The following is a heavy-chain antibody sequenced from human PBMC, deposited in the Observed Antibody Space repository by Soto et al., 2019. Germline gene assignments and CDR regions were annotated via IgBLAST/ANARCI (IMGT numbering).Heavy chain of an antibody. V-gene: IGHV1-69*13. J-gene: IGHJ4*02. Sequence: ASVKVSCKASGGTFTDYAFSWVRQAPGQGLEWMGGIIPIFRSSNFAQKFQGRLTIFADASAGTAYMELSSLRSDDTAIYYCAKDVGFQQHLFVFDLWGQGTLVTVSS. D-gene: IGHD3-10*02. CDR1: GGTFTDYA. CDR2: IIPIFRSS. CDR3: AKDVGFQQHLFVFDL.